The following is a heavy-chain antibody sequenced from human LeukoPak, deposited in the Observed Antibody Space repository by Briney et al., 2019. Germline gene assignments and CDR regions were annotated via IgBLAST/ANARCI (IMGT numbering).Heavy chain of an antibody. CDR3: AKDYEPLVGVHRWGDWFDP. CDR2: ISGTGGST. J-gene: IGHJ5*02. CDR1: GFTFSTYA. V-gene: IGHV3-23*01. Sequence: GGSLRLSCAASGFTFSTYAMTWVRQAPGKGLEWVSLISGTGGSTYYADSVKGRFTISRDNSKNTLYLQMNSPRAEDTAVYYCAKDYEPLVGVHRWGDWFDPWGQGTLVTVSS. D-gene: IGHD1-26*01.